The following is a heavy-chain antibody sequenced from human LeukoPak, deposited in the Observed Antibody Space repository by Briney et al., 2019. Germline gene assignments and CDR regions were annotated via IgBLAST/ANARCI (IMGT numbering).Heavy chain of an antibody. J-gene: IGHJ4*02. D-gene: IGHD5-24*01. CDR3: ARGGDGYNSRLLMWY. Sequence: PSETLSLTCTVSGGSMSTYYWTWIRQSPGKGLEWMGYIYHSGSTKYNPSLESRVTISVDTSKNQFSLKLRSATAADTAVYYCARGGDGYNSRLLMWYWGQGTLVTVSS. CDR2: IYHSGST. CDR1: GGSMSTYY. V-gene: IGHV4-59*01.